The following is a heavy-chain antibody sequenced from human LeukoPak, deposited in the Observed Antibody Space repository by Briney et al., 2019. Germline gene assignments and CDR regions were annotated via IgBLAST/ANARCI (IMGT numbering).Heavy chain of an antibody. CDR2: ISYDGSNK. V-gene: IGHV3-30*04. Sequence: GGSLRLSCAASGFTFSSYAMHWVRQAPGKGLEWVAVISYDGSNKYYAASVKGRFTISRDNSKNTLYLQMNSLRAEDTALYYCAKPAKTDYTDYWGQGTLVTVSS. J-gene: IGHJ4*02. CDR3: AKPAKTDYTDY. CDR1: GFTFSSYA. D-gene: IGHD1-14*01.